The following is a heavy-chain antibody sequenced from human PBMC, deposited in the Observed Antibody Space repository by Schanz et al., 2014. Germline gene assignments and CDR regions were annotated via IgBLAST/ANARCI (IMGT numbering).Heavy chain of an antibody. CDR3: ARGRGCTGGSCYSWFDL. J-gene: IGHJ5*02. D-gene: IGHD2-15*01. Sequence: QVQLVQSGAEVKKPGASVKVSCKASGYTFTSYGISWVRQAPGQGLEWMGWISPYNGNTNYAQKLQGRVTMTADTSTTTAYMELSGLRSEDTAVYYCARGRGCTGGSCYSWFDLWGQGTLVTVAS. V-gene: IGHV1-18*01. CDR2: ISPYNGNT. CDR1: GYTFTSYG.